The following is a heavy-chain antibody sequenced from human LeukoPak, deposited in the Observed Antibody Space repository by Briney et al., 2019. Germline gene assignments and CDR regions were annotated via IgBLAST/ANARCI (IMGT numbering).Heavy chain of an antibody. CDR1: GYTFTSYG. CDR2: ISAYNGNT. V-gene: IGHV1-18*01. D-gene: IGHD3-10*01. J-gene: IGHJ4*02. CDR3: ARARVTMVRGVNTPLAPDY. Sequence: ASVKVSCKASGYTFTSYGISWVRQAPGQRLEWMGWISAYNGNTNYAQKLQGRVTMTTDTSTSTAYMELRSLRSDDTAVYYCARARVTMVRGVNTPLAPDYWGQGTLVTVSS.